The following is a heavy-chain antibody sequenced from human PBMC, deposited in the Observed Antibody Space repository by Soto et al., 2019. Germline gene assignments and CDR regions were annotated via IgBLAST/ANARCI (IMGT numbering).Heavy chain of an antibody. D-gene: IGHD3-3*01. CDR3: ARDVFDFWSGYSKTTFDY. V-gene: IGHV1-18*01. J-gene: IGHJ4*02. CDR1: GYTFTSYG. Sequence: VASVKVSCKASGYTFTSYGISWVRQAPGQGLEWMGWISAYNGNTNYAQKLQGRVTMTTDTSTSTAYMELRSLSSDDTAVYYCARDVFDFWSGYSKTTFDYWGQGTLVTVSS. CDR2: ISAYNGNT.